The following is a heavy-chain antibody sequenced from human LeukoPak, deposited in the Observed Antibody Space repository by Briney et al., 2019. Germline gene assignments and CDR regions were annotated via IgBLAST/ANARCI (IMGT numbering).Heavy chain of an antibody. CDR3: AKRALLGFGELYYFDY. Sequence: GGSLRLSCAASGFTFSSYAMSWVRQAPGKGLEWASAISGSGGSTYYADSVKGRFTISRDNSKNTLYLQMNSLRAEDTAVYYCAKRALLGFGELYYFDYWGQGTLVTVSS. CDR1: GFTFSSYA. J-gene: IGHJ4*02. V-gene: IGHV3-23*01. D-gene: IGHD3-10*01. CDR2: ISGSGGST.